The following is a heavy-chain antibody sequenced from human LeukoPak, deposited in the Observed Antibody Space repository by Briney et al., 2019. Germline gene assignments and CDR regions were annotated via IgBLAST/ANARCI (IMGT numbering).Heavy chain of an antibody. Sequence: KPSETLSLTCAVYGGSFSGFYWSWIRQPPGKGLEWIGEINHSGSTNYNPSLKSRVTISVDTSKNQFSLKLSSVTAEDTAVYYCTRRTSVVPFDYWGQGTLVTVSS. D-gene: IGHD2-2*01. V-gene: IGHV4-34*01. CDR2: INHSGST. J-gene: IGHJ4*02. CDR1: GGSFSGFY. CDR3: TRRTSVVPFDY.